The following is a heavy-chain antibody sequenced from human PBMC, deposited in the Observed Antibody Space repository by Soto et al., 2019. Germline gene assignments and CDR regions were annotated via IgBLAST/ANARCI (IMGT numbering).Heavy chain of an antibody. D-gene: IGHD5-12*01. J-gene: IGHJ4*02. CDR2: INAGNGNT. Sequence: ASVKVSCKASGHTFTSYAMHWVRQAPGQRLEWMGWINAGNGNTKYSQKFQGRVTITRDTSASTAYMELSSLRSEDTAVYYCARDLGYSGYDENDYWGQGTLVTVSS. CDR3: ARDLGYSGYDENDY. CDR1: GHTFTSYA. V-gene: IGHV1-3*01.